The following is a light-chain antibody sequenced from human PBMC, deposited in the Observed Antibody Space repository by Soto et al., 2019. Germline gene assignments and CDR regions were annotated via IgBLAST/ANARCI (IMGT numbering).Light chain of an antibody. V-gene: IGKV1-5*01. CDR3: QQYNSYPWT. CDR1: QTISAW. CDR2: DAS. Sequence: DIQMTQSPSTLSASVGDRVTITCRASQTISAWLAWYQQKPGKAPKFLIYDASNLESGVPSRFSGSGYGTEFTLTISSLQPEDFAIYYCQQYNSYPWTFGQGTKVEI. J-gene: IGKJ1*01.